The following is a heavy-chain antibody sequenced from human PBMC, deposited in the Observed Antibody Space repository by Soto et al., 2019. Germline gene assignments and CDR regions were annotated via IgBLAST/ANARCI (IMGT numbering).Heavy chain of an antibody. CDR1: GCTFSSYA. D-gene: IGHD2-2*02. CDR3: ARSSPSYCSSTSCYTRWWFDP. Sequence: SVKVSCKASGCTFSSYAISWVRQAPGQGLEWMGGIIPIFGTANYAQKFQGRVTITADESTSTAYMELSSLRSEDTAVYYCARSSPSYCSSTSCYTRWWFDPWGQGTLVTVSS. CDR2: IIPIFGTA. J-gene: IGHJ5*02. V-gene: IGHV1-69*13.